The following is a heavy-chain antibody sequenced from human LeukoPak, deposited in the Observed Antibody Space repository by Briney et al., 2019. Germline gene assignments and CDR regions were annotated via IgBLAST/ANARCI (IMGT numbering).Heavy chain of an antibody. CDR2: ISSSSSYI. CDR3: ARERNWGHYFDY. J-gene: IGHJ4*02. V-gene: IGHV3-21*01. D-gene: IGHD7-27*01. CDR1: GFTFSSYS. Sequence: GGSLRLSCAASGFTFSSYSMNWVRQAPGKRLEWVSSISSSSSYIYYADSVKGRFTISRDNAKNSLYLQMNSLRAEDTAVYYCARERNWGHYFDYWGQGTLVTVSS.